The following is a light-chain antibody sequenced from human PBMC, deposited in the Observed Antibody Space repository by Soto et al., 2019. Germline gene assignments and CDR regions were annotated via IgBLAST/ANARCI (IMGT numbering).Light chain of an antibody. CDR3: SSYAGSALV. CDR1: SSDAGGYNS. V-gene: IGLV2-8*01. CDR2: EVS. J-gene: IGLJ1*01. Sequence: QSVLTQPPSASGSPGQSVTISCTGSSSDAGGYNSVSWYQQHPGKAPKLMIYEVSKRPSGVPDRFSGSKSDNTASLTVSGLQAEDEGDYYCSSYAGSALVFGTGTKLTVL.